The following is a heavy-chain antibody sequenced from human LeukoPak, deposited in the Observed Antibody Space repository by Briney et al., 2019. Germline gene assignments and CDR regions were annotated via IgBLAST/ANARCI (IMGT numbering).Heavy chain of an antibody. CDR1: GFTFSDYY. D-gene: IGHD1-26*01. V-gene: IGHV3-72*01. J-gene: IGHJ2*01. CDR3: ARLGGVGATYWYFDL. Sequence: GGSLRLSCAASGFTFSDYYMSWIRQAPGKGLEWVGRTRNKANSYTTEYAASVKGRFTISRDDSKNSLYLQMNSLKTEDTAVYYCARLGGVGATYWYFDLWGRGTLVTVSS. CDR2: TRNKANSYTT.